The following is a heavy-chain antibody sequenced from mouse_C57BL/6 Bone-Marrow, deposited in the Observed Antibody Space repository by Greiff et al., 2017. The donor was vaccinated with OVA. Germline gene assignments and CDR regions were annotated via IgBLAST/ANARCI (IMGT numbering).Heavy chain of an antibody. CDR1: GYTFTSYW. D-gene: IGHD1-1*01. J-gene: IGHJ3*01. CDR3: ARDYYGSSSFAY. V-gene: IGHV1-64*01. Sequence: QVQLQQSGAELVKPGASVKLSCKASGYTFTSYWMHWVKQRPGQGLEWIGMIHPNSGSTNYNEKFKSKATLTVDKSSSTAYMQLSSLTSEDSAVYYCARDYYGSSSFAYWGQGTLVTVSA. CDR2: IHPNSGST.